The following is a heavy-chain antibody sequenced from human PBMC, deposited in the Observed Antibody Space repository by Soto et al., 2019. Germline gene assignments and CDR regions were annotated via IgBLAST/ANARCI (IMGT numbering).Heavy chain of an antibody. CDR3: ARLKIPPTIFGVASGRYYYYGMDV. CDR1: GGTFSSYA. Sequence: GASVKVSCTASGGTFSSYAISWVRQAPGQGLEWMGGIIPIFGTANYAQKFQGRVTITADESTSTAYMELSSLRSEDTAVYYCARLKIPPTIFGVASGRYYYYGMDVWGQGTTVTVSS. V-gene: IGHV1-69*13. CDR2: IIPIFGTA. J-gene: IGHJ6*02. D-gene: IGHD3-3*01.